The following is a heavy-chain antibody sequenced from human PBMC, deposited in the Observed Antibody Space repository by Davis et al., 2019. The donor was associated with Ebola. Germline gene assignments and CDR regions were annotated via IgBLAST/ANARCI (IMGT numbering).Heavy chain of an antibody. CDR3: ARGHSYGSMVYGMDV. Sequence: MPSETLSLTCAVYGGSFSGYYWGWIRQPPGKGLEWIGNIYPSGTTYYNPSLKSRVTISVDTSKNQFSLRLSSVTAADTAMYYCARGHSYGSMVYGMDVWGQGTTVTVSS. J-gene: IGHJ6*02. D-gene: IGHD3-10*01. V-gene: IGHV4-34*01. CDR2: IYPSGTT. CDR1: GGSFSGYY.